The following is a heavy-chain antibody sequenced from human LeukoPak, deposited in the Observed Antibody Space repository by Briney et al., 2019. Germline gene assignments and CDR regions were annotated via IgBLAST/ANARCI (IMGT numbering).Heavy chain of an antibody. Sequence: ASVKVSCKASGYTFTSYGISWVRQAPGQGLEWMGWISAYNGNTNYAQKLQGRVTMTTDTSTSTAYMELSSLRSEDTAVYYCARESRGGVGDDYYYYYMDVWGKGTTVTVSS. J-gene: IGHJ6*03. V-gene: IGHV1-18*01. CDR1: GYTFTSYG. D-gene: IGHD3-3*01. CDR2: ISAYNGNT. CDR3: ARESRGGVGDDYYYYYMDV.